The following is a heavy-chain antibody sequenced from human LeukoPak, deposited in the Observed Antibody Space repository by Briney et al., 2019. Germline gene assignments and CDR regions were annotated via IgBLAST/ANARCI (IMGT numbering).Heavy chain of an antibody. Sequence: SETLSLTCTVSGGSFSSSSSYWGWIRQPPGKGLEWIANIYYSGTTSYNPSLKRRVTISVDTSKNQFSLRLSSVTAADTAVYYCARLSTTYYYGSGSYPLPYFFHYWGQGTLVTVSS. CDR3: ARLSTTYYYGSGSYPLPYFFHY. J-gene: IGHJ4*02. CDR2: IYYSGTT. V-gene: IGHV4-39*01. D-gene: IGHD3-10*01. CDR1: GGSFSSSSSY.